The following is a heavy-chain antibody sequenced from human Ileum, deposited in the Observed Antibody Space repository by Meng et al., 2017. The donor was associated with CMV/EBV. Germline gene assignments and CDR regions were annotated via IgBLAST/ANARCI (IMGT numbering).Heavy chain of an antibody. CDR1: DSVSISTES. CDR3: TYSWPLNY. D-gene: IGHD1-26*01. CDR2: TCYGSKWYY. V-gene: IGHV6-1*01. J-gene: IGHJ4*02. Sequence: QVHLHQSGPVPVQPSQSRSLAGAADSVSISTESWNRIRQSPSRGLGWLERTCYGSKWYYEYAVSVNSRITSTPYTSLNPMSLQLNSVTPDDTAVYYFTYSWPLNYWGQGTLVTVSS.